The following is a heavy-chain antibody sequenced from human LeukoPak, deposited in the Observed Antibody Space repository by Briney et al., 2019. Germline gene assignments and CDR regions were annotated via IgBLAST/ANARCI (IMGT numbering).Heavy chain of an antibody. CDR2: IYTSGTT. CDR1: GGSISSGSYY. V-gene: IGHV4-61*02. Sequence: SQTLSLTCTVSGGSISSGSYYWSWIRQPAGKGLEWIGRIYTSGTTNYNLSLKSRVTISVDTSKNQFSLKLSSVTAAGTAVYYCARGYPGGSWYFDYWGQGTLVTVSS. CDR3: ARGYPGGSWYFDY. D-gene: IGHD2-15*01. J-gene: IGHJ4*02.